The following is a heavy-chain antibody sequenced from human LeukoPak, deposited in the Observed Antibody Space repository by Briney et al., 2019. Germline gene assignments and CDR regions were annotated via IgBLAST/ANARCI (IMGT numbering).Heavy chain of an antibody. J-gene: IGHJ4*02. Sequence: KPGGSLRLSCVASGFTFSDAWMTWVRQAPGKGLEWVGRIKRKSDGGTTDYAAPVKGRFIISRNDSQNTLYLQMNSLKTEDTAVYYCTTDLGMDTAMAVDYYFDYWGQGTLVTVSS. CDR1: GFTFSDAW. CDR3: TTDLGMDTAMAVDYYFDY. V-gene: IGHV3-15*01. D-gene: IGHD5-18*01. CDR2: IKRKSDGGTT.